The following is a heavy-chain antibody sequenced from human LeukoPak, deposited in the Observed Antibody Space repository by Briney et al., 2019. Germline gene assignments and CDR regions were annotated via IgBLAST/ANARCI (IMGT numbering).Heavy chain of an antibody. CDR2: IFYSGST. CDR3: ARDVYGSGVPGWFDP. Sequence: PSETLSLTCTVSSGSISTSNYYWGWVRQPPGKALEWIGNIFYSGSTYYSPSLKSRVTISLDTSRNQFSLKLSSVTAADTAVYYCARDVYGSGVPGWFDPWGQGTLVTVSS. D-gene: IGHD3-10*01. V-gene: IGHV4-39*07. CDR1: SGSISTSNYY. J-gene: IGHJ5*02.